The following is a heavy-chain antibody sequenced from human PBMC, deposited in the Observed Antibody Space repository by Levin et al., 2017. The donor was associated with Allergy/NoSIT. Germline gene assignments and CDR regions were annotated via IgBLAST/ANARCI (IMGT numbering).Heavy chain of an antibody. Sequence: GGSLRLSCAASGFPFTTYALAWVRQAPGEGLEWVASITAGGTNAYVANSVQGRFTISRDNSKNTLFLQMNTLKVEDTAVYYCAKDLSPNLGFDSWGQGTLVTVSS. CDR2: ITAGGTNA. CDR3: AKDLSPNLGFDS. D-gene: IGHD2/OR15-2a*01. J-gene: IGHJ4*02. V-gene: IGHV3-23*01. CDR1: GFPFTTYA.